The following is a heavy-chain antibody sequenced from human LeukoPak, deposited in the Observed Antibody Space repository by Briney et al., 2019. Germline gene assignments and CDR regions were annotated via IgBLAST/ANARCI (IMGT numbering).Heavy chain of an antibody. V-gene: IGHV4-34*01. J-gene: IGHJ4*02. CDR1: GGSFSGYY. CDR2: INHSGST. D-gene: IGHD2-2*01. CDR3: ATIVVVPAAPYYFDY. Sequence: SETLSLTCAVYGGSFSGYYWSWIRQPPGKGLEWIGEINHSGSTNYNPSLKSRVTISVDTSKNQFSLKLSSVTATDTAVYYCATIVVVPAAPYYFDYWGQGTLVTVSS.